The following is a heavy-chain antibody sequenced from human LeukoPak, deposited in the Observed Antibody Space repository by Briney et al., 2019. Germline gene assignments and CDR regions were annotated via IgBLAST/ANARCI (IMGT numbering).Heavy chain of an antibody. D-gene: IGHD5-24*01. CDR1: GGSISGYY. CDR3: ARHMTGDGYNPEFDY. Sequence: SETLSLTCTVSGGSISGYYWSWIRQPPGKGLEWIGYIYYNGGTKYNPSLKSRVTISVDTSKNQFSLKVSSVTAADTAVYYCARHMTGDGYNPEFDYWGQGTLVTVSS. CDR2: IYYNGGT. J-gene: IGHJ4*02. V-gene: IGHV4-59*08.